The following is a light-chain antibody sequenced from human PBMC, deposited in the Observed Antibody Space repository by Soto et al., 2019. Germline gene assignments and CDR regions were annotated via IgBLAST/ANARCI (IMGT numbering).Light chain of an antibody. J-gene: IGKJ4*01. V-gene: IGKV3-20*01. CDR2: CAS. Sequence: EMGLTQSPGPLSLSPGERATLSGRASQSVSSSYLAWYQQKPVQAPRLFLECASRRATGIPDRVSGSGSGSDFTLSISRLQPEDFAVYYCHHYGNSYTFGGGTKVLIK. CDR3: HHYGNSYT. CDR1: QSVSSSY.